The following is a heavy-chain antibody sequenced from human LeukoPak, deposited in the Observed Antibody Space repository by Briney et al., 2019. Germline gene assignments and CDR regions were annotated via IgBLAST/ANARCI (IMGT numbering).Heavy chain of an antibody. Sequence: GGSLRLSCAASGFTFDDYAMHWVRQAPGKGLEWVSGISWNSGSIGYADSVKGRFTISRDNAKNSLYLQMNSLRAEDMASYYCAKGGGYSSSWYYFDYWGQGTLVTVSS. V-gene: IGHV3-9*03. D-gene: IGHD6-13*01. CDR2: ISWNSGSI. J-gene: IGHJ4*02. CDR1: GFTFDDYA. CDR3: AKGGGYSSSWYYFDY.